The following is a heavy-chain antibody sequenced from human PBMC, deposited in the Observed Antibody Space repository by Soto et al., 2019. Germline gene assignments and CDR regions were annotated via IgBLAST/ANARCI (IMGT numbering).Heavy chain of an antibody. V-gene: IGHV4-34*01. CDR2: INHSGST. J-gene: IGHJ6*02. Sequence: QVQLQQWGAGLLKPSETLSLTCAVYGGSFSGYYWSWIRQPPGKGLEWIGEINHSGSTNYNPSLKSRVTISVDTSKNQFSLKLSSVTAADTAVYYCARGVPRLAYYYYYGMDVWGRGTTVTVSS. CDR3: ARGVPRLAYYYYYGMDV. CDR1: GGSFSGYY.